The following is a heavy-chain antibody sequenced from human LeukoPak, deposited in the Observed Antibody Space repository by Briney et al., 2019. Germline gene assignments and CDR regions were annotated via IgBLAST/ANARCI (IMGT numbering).Heavy chain of an antibody. V-gene: IGHV1-18*01. Sequence: GASVKVSCKASGYTFTSYGISWVRQAPGQGLEWMGWISAYNGNTNYAQKLQGRVTMTTDTSTSTAYMELRSLRSDDTAVYYCARAGGSMIRGVIGYFQHWGQGTLVTVSS. D-gene: IGHD3-10*01. CDR2: ISAYNGNT. J-gene: IGHJ1*01. CDR3: ARAGGSMIRGVIGYFQH. CDR1: GYTFTSYG.